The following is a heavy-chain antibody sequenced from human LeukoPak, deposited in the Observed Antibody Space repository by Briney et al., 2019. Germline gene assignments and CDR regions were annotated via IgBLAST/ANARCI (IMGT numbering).Heavy chain of an antibody. J-gene: IGHJ4*02. D-gene: IGHD4-23*01. CDR1: GFTFSSYW. Sequence: PGGSLRLSCAASGFTFSSYWMHWVRQAPGKGLEWVSAISGSGGSTYFADSVKGRFTISRDNSKNTLYLQMNSLRAEDTAVYYCAGTGGKLDYWGQGTLVTVSS. V-gene: IGHV3-23*01. CDR3: AGTGGKLDY. CDR2: ISGSGGST.